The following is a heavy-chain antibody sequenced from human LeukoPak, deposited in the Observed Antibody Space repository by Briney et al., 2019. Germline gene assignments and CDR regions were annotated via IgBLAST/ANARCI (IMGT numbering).Heavy chain of an antibody. D-gene: IGHD5-18*01. V-gene: IGHV1-3*01. CDR2: INAGNGNT. CDR1: GYTFTSYA. Sequence: GASVKVSCKASGYTFTSYAMHWVRQAPGQRLEWMGWINAGNGNTKYSQKFQGRVTITRDTSASTAYMELSGLRSEDTAVYYCARDQGYSYGYFGYWGQGTLVTVSS. CDR3: ARDQGYSYGYFGY. J-gene: IGHJ4*02.